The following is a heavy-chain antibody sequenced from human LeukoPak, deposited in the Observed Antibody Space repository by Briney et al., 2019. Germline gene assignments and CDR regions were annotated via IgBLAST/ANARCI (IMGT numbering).Heavy chain of an antibody. Sequence: VGCLRLSCAASGFTFRDFSMHWVRQAPGKGLEWVSLVSGDGGVTHYADSVKGRFTISRDNSKNSLYLQMSSLRVEDTAFYYCAKGNNSLCFNFDYWGQGTLVTVSS. CDR2: VSGDGGVT. J-gene: IGHJ4*02. CDR3: AKGNNSLCFNFDY. D-gene: IGHD2/OR15-2a*01. V-gene: IGHV3-43*02. CDR1: GFTFRDFS.